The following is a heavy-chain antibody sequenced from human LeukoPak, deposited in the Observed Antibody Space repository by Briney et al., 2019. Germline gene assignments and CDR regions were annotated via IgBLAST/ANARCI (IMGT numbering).Heavy chain of an antibody. V-gene: IGHV1-8*01. J-gene: IGHJ6*02. CDR2: MNPNSGNT. D-gene: IGHD3-10*01. Sequence: AASVKVSCKASGYTFTSYDINWVRQATGQGLEWMGWMNPNSGNTGYAQKFQGRVTMTRNTSISTAYMELSSLRSEDTGVYYCARFGSGSYYVFVPYYYYYGMDVWGQGTTVTVSS. CDR3: ARFGSGSYYVFVPYYYYYGMDV. CDR1: GYTFTSYD.